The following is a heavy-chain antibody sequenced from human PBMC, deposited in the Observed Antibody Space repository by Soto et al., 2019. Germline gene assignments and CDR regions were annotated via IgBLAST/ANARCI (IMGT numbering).Heavy chain of an antibody. Sequence: SETLSLICTVSGASISSASKYLSWIHQHPGKGLEWIGYIYNSGSTYYNPSLKSRVTISVDTSKNEVSLKMSSVTAADTGQYFCATGLTASPFYFDYWGQGTRVTVSS. V-gene: IGHV4-31*03. CDR2: IYNSGST. J-gene: IGHJ4*02. CDR1: GASISSASKY. CDR3: ATGLTASPFYFDY.